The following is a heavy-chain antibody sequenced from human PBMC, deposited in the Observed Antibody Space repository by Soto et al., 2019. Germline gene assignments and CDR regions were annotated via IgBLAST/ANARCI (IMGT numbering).Heavy chain of an antibody. CDR1: GGSINSGGYC. V-gene: IGHV4-31*03. J-gene: IGHJ4*02. CDR2: ISYGGST. D-gene: IGHD5-18*01. CDR3: SRGILV. Sequence: QVQLQESGPGLVKPSQTLSLTCTVSGGSINSGGYCWSWIRQHPGKGLDWIGCISYGGSTSYNPSLKMRVTISVDTSKNQFSLTRTSVTAADTAVYYCSRGILVWGQGALITVSS.